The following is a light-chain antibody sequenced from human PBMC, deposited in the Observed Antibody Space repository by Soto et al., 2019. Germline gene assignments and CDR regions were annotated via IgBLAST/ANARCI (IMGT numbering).Light chain of an antibody. Sequence: QSALTQPASVSGSPGQSITISCTGTSSGIGGYNYVSWFQQHPGKAPKLMIYEVSNRPSGVSNRFSGSKSGNTASLTISGLQADDEADYYCTSYTSSSTWVFGKGTKLTVL. CDR1: SSGIGGYNY. CDR2: EVS. V-gene: IGLV2-14*01. J-gene: IGLJ3*02. CDR3: TSYTSSSTWV.